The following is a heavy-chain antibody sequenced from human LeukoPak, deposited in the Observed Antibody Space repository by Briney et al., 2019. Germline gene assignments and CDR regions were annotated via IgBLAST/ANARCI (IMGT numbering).Heavy chain of an antibody. V-gene: IGHV3-9*01. J-gene: IGHJ4*02. Sequence: GGSLRLSCAASGFTFDDYAMHWVRQAPGKGLEWVSGISWNSGSIGYADSVKGRFTISRDNAKNSLYLQMNSLRAEDTALYYCAKDIHSSSWYELDYWGQGTLVTVSS. CDR3: AKDIHSSSWYELDY. D-gene: IGHD6-13*01. CDR2: ISWNSGSI. CDR1: GFTFDDYA.